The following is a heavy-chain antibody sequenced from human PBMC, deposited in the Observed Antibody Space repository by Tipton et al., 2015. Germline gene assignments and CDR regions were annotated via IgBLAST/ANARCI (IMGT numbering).Heavy chain of an antibody. V-gene: IGHV4-39*01. J-gene: IGHJ4*02. Sequence: TLSLTCTVSGGSISSSSYYWAWIRQPPGKGLEWIGSLYFSGNTYYNPSLKSRVTISIDRFKNQFSLNLNFVTAADTAVYYCASPSLPHDRGDYYFQSWGQGSLVTVSS. D-gene: IGHD2-21*02. CDR1: GGSISSSSYY. CDR2: LYFSGNT. CDR3: ASPSLPHDRGDYYFQS.